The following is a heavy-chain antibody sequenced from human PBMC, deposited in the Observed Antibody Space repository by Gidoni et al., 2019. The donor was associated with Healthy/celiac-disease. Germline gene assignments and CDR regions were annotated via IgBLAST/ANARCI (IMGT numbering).Heavy chain of an antibody. CDR3: ARDSQAVSGTYGMDV. CDR1: GFTFSSYG. CDR2: IWYDGSNK. Sequence: QVQLVESGGGVVQPGRSLRLSCAASGFTFSSYGMHWVRQAPGKGLEWVAVIWYDGSNKYYADSVKGRFTISRDNSKNTLYLQMNSLRAEDTAVYYCARDSQAVSGTYGMDVWGQGTTVTVSS. D-gene: IGHD6-19*01. V-gene: IGHV3-33*01. J-gene: IGHJ6*02.